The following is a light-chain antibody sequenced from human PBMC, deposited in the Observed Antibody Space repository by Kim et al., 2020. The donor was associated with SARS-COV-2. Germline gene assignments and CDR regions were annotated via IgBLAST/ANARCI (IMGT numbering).Light chain of an antibody. CDR3: GTWDSSLSAVV. CDR1: SSNIGKNY. J-gene: IGLJ2*01. CDR2: DNN. V-gene: IGLV1-51*01. Sequence: GQKVTISGSGSSSNIGKNYVSWYQQLPQTAPKLLIYDNNERPSGIPDRFSGSKSGTSATLGITGLQTGDEADYYCGTWDSSLSAVVFGGGTQLTVL.